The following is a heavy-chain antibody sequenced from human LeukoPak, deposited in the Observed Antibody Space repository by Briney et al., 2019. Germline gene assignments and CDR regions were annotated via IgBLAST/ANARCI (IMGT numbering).Heavy chain of an antibody. V-gene: IGHV3-30*03. Sequence: GGSLRLSCAASGFTFSSYGMHWVRQAPGKGLEWVAVISYDGSNKYYADSVKGRFTISRDNSKNTLYLQMNSLRAEDTAVYYCARDGGYAAYWGQGTLVTVSS. CDR2: ISYDGSNK. J-gene: IGHJ4*02. D-gene: IGHD5-12*01. CDR3: ARDGGYAAY. CDR1: GFTFSSYG.